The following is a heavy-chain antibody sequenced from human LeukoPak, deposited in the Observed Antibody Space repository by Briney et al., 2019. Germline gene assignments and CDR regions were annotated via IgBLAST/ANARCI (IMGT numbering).Heavy chain of an antibody. Sequence: GGSLRLSCVVSGITVSNYDMSWVRQAPGKELEWVANIWPDGSDTYHVDSVRGRFTISRDNAQSSLNLQMNSLRAEDSAVYYCARWGVNAGLDRWGQGTLVIVSS. D-gene: IGHD3-10*01. CDR2: IWPDGSDT. CDR1: GITVSNYD. V-gene: IGHV3-7*01. CDR3: ARWGVNAGLDR. J-gene: IGHJ5*01.